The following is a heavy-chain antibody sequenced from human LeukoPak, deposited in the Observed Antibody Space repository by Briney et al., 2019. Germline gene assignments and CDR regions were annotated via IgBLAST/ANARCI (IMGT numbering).Heavy chain of an antibody. D-gene: IGHD1-26*01. CDR2: IFYSEST. CDR3: ARDKWEPRYAFDI. V-gene: IGHV4-59*12. Sequence: SETLSLTCTVSGGSITSYYWSWIRQPPGKGLEWIGYIFYSESTNYNPSLKSRVTISVDKSKTQFSLKLSSVTAADTAVYCCARDKWEPRYAFDIWGQGTMVTVSS. CDR1: GGSITSYY. J-gene: IGHJ3*02.